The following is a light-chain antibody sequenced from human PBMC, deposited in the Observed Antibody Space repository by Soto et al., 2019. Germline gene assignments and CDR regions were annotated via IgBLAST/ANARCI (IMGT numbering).Light chain of an antibody. V-gene: IGKV3-20*01. J-gene: IGKJ2*01. CDR2: GAS. CDR3: QQYGSSPYT. CDR1: QSVNSNY. Sequence: EIVLTQSPGTLSLFPGERATLSCRASQSVNSNYFAWYQQKPGQAPRLLIYGASSRATDIPDRFSGSGSGTDFTLTISRLEPEDFAVYYCQQYGSSPYTFGQGTKLEIK.